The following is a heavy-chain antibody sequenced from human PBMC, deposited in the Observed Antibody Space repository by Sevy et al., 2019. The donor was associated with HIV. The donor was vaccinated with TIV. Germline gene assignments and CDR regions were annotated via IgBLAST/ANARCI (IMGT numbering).Heavy chain of an antibody. V-gene: IGHV4-34*01. CDR3: ARGLIAVAGTEIDY. Sequence: SETLSLTCAVYGGSFSGYYWSWIRQPPGKGLEWIGEINHSGSTNYNPSLKSRVTISVDTSENQFSLKLSSVTAADTAVYYCARGLIAVAGTEIDYWGQGTLVTVSS. J-gene: IGHJ4*02. CDR1: GGSFSGYY. D-gene: IGHD6-19*01. CDR2: INHSGST.